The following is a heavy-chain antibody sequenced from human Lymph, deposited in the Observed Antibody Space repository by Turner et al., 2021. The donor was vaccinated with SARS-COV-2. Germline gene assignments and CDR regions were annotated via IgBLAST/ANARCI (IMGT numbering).Heavy chain of an antibody. CDR2: ISSSSSYI. J-gene: IGHJ4*02. CDR1: GFTFSTYS. D-gene: IGHD4-17*01. Sequence: EVQLVESGGALVTPGGSLRLSCAAPGFTFSTYSMNLVRQAPGKGLEWISTISSSSSYIYYEDSEKGRFTITRDDAKNSLYLQMNSLRAEDTAVYFCARDIPTTADYFDYWGQGTLVTVSS. V-gene: IGHV3-21*01. CDR3: ARDIPTTADYFDY.